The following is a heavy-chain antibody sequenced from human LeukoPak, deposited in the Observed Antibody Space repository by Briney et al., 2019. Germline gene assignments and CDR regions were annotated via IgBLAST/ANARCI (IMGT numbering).Heavy chain of an antibody. V-gene: IGHV3-21*01. CDR2: ISSSSSYI. D-gene: IGHD2-21*02. CDR1: GFTFSSYS. CDR3: ARDPEHIVVVTAGFDY. Sequence: GGSLRLACAASGFTFSSYSMNWVRQAPGKGLEWVSSISSSSSYIYYADSVKGRFTISRDNAKNSLYLQMNSLRAEDTAVYYCARDPEHIVVVTAGFDYWGQGTLVTVSS. J-gene: IGHJ4*02.